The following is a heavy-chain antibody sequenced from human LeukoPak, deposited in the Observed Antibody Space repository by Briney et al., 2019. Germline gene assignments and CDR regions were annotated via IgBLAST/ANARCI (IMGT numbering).Heavy chain of an antibody. J-gene: IGHJ4*02. CDR1: GFTLSSYS. CDR3: ASDYYDSSGYYSQSSVDY. D-gene: IGHD3-22*01. CDR2: ISSSSSYI. Sequence: GGSLRLSCAASGFTLSSYSMNWVRQTPGKGLEWVSSISSSSSYIYYADSVKGRFTISRDNAKSSLYLQMNSLRAEDTAVYYCASDYYDSSGYYSQSSVDYWGQGTLVTVSS. V-gene: IGHV3-21*01.